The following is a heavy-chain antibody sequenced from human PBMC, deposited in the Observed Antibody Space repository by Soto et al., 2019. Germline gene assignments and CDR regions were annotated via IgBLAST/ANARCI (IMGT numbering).Heavy chain of an antibody. J-gene: IGHJ6*02. D-gene: IGHD6-13*01. CDR3: TTVPAAAAPNYYYYGMDV. Sequence: GGPLRLSCAASGFNFSNAWMSWVRQAPGKGLEWVGRIKSKTDGGTTDYAAPVKGRFTISRDDSKNTLYLQMNSLKTEDTAVYYCTTVPAAAAPNYYYYGMDVWGQGTTVTVSS. CDR2: IKSKTDGGTT. V-gene: IGHV3-15*01. CDR1: GFNFSNAW.